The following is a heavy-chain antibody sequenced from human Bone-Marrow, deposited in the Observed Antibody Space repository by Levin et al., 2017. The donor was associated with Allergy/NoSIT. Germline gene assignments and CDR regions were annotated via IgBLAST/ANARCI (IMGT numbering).Heavy chain of an antibody. J-gene: IGHJ3*02. CDR1: GGSISSYY. CDR3: ARHPAPITMIVVATNGAFDI. CDR2: IYYSGST. Sequence: SETLSLTCTVSGGSISSYYWSWIRQPPGKGLEWIGYIYYSGSTNYNPSLKSRVTISVDTSKNQFSLKLSSVTAADTAVYYCARHPAPITMIVVATNGAFDIWGQGTMVTVSS. V-gene: IGHV4-59*08. D-gene: IGHD3-22*01.